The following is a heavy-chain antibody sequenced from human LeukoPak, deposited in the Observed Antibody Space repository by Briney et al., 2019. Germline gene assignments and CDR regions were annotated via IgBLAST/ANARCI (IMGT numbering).Heavy chain of an antibody. J-gene: IGHJ3*02. Sequence: GGSLRLSCAASGFTFSSYAMNWVRQAPGKGLEWVSGINGSGGSTYYAGSVKGRFTISRDNSKNTLYLQMNSLRAEDMALYYCAKAGGSGYYNDAFDIWGQGTMVTVSS. D-gene: IGHD3-22*01. CDR2: INGSGGST. V-gene: IGHV3-23*01. CDR3: AKAGGSGYYNDAFDI. CDR1: GFTFSSYA.